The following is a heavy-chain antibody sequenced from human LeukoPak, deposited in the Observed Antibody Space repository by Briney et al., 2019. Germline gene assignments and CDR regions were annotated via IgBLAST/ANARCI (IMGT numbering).Heavy chain of an antibody. CDR2: ISTSGSSI. CDR1: GFTFSTYE. CDR3: ARDATTELGTVYMDV. D-gene: IGHD4-17*01. V-gene: IGHV3-48*03. J-gene: IGHJ6*03. Sequence: GGSLRLSCAASGFTFSTYEINWVRQAPGKGLEWLSHISTSGSSIHYADSVKGRFTISRDNAKNSLYLQMNSLRVEDTAVYCARDATTELGTVYMDVWGKGTTVTISS.